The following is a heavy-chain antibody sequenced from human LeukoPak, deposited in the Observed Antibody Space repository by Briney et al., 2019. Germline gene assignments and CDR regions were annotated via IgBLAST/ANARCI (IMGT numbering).Heavy chain of an antibody. CDR3: GRSGRYRPSDL. CDR2: TRNKANSYTT. J-gene: IGHJ5*02. CDR1: GFILSDHY. V-gene: IGHV3-72*01. D-gene: IGHD1-26*01. Sequence: GGSLRLSCAASGFILSDHYIDWVRQAPGKGLEWAGRTRNKANSYTTEYAASVKGRFTISRDDPKNLLYLQMNSLKSEDTAVYYCGRSGRYRPSDLWGQGTLVTVSS.